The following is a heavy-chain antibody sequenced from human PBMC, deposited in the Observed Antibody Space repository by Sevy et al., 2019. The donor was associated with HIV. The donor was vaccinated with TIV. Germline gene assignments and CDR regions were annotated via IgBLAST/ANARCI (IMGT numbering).Heavy chain of an antibody. V-gene: IGHV3-7*01. Sequence: GGSLRLSCAASGFTFSSYWMSWVRQAPGKGLEWVANIKQDGSEKYYVDSVKGRFTISRDNAKNSLYLQMNSLRAEDTAVYYCVRDGKHDSYYYFYGMDVWGQGTTVTVSS. D-gene: IGHD1-26*01. J-gene: IGHJ6*02. CDR2: IKQDGSEK. CDR3: VRDGKHDSYYYFYGMDV. CDR1: GFTFSSYW.